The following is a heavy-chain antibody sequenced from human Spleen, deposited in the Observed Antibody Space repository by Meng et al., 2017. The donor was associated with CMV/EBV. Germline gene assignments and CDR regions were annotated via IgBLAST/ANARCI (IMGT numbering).Heavy chain of an antibody. D-gene: IGHD2-2*01. CDR2: IGSSVSYI. CDR3: ARDKIVVVPAAIWFYYGMDV. Sequence: STVNWFRQAPGWALEWVSSIGSSVSYIYYADSVKGRFTVSRDNAKNSLYLQLNSLRAEDTALYYCARDKIVVVPAAIWFYYGMDVWGQGTTVTVSS. V-gene: IGHV3-21*01. J-gene: IGHJ6*02. CDR1: ST.